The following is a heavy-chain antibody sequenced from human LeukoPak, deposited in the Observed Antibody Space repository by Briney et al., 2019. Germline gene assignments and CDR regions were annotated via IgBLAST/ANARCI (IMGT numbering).Heavy chain of an antibody. Sequence: PSETLSLTCTVSGGSISSYYWSWIRQPPGKGLEWIGYIYYSGSTNYNPSLKSRVTISVDTSKNQFPLKLSSVTAADTAVYYCARESMNGDFDYWGQGTLVTVSS. CDR1: GGSISSYY. D-gene: IGHD4-17*01. J-gene: IGHJ4*02. CDR2: IYYSGST. CDR3: ARESMNGDFDY. V-gene: IGHV4-59*01.